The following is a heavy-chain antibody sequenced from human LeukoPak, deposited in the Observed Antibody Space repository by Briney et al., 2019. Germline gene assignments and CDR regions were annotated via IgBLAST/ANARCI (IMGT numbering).Heavy chain of an antibody. D-gene: IGHD5-24*01. CDR1: GGSISSYY. Sequence: PSETLSLTCTVSGGSISSYYWSWIRQPPGKGLEWIGYIYYSGSTNYNPSLKSRVTISVDTSKNQFSLKLSSVTAADTAVYYCARVRDGYNYYYYYGMDVWGQGTTVTVSS. V-gene: IGHV4-59*01. CDR2: IYYSGST. CDR3: ARVRDGYNYYYYYGMDV. J-gene: IGHJ6*02.